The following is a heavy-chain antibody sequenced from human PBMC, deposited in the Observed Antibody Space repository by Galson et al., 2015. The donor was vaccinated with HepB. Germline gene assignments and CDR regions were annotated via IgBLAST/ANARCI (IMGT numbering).Heavy chain of an antibody. Sequence: QSGAEVKKPGESLRISCKVSGYTLTELSMHWVRQAPGKGLEWMGGFDPEDGETIYAQKFQGRVTMTEDTSTDTAYMELSSLRSEDTAVYYCATRGLKTHIVVVTAMDYWGQGTLVTVSS. CDR2: FDPEDGET. J-gene: IGHJ4*02. V-gene: IGHV1-24*01. D-gene: IGHD2-21*02. CDR1: GYTLTELS. CDR3: ATRGLKTHIVVVTAMDY.